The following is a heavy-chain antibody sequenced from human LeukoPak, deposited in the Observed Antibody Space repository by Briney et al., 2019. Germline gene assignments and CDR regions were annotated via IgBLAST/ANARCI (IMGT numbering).Heavy chain of an antibody. J-gene: IGHJ4*02. Sequence: PGGSLRLSCAASGFTFDDYAMHWVRQAPGKGLEWVSLISWDGGSTYYADSVKGRFTISRGNSKNSLYPQMNSLRAEDTALYYCAKDISITGTTGGFDYWGQGTLVTVSS. CDR3: AKDISITGTTGGFDY. CDR2: ISWDGGST. CDR1: GFTFDDYA. V-gene: IGHV3-43D*04. D-gene: IGHD1-7*01.